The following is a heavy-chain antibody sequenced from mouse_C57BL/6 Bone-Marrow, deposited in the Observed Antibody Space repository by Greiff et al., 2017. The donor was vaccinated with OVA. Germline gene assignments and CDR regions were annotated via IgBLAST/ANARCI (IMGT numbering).Heavy chain of an antibody. CDR3: ARGFECYGSSSWAMDY. D-gene: IGHD1-1*01. CDR2: INPSNGGT. CDR1: GYTFTSYW. Sequence: QVQLQQPGTELVKPGASVKLSCKASGYTFTSYWMHWVKQRPGQGLEWIGNINPSNGGTNYNEKFKSKATLTVDKSSSTAYMQLSSLTSEDSAVYYWARGFECYGSSSWAMDYWGQGTSVTVSS. J-gene: IGHJ4*01. V-gene: IGHV1-53*01.